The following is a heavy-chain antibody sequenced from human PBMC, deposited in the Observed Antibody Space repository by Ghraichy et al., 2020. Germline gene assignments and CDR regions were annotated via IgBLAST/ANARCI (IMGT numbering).Heavy chain of an antibody. Sequence: GGSLRLSCAASGFTFSSYWMSWVRQAPGKGLEWVANIKQDGSEKYYVDSVKGRFTISRDNAKNSLYLQMNSLRAEDTAVYYCARAAHGRRFLEWLSPGLDYWGQGTLVTVSS. CDR2: IKQDGSEK. CDR1: GFTFSSYW. V-gene: IGHV3-7*03. D-gene: IGHD3-3*01. J-gene: IGHJ4*02. CDR3: ARAAHGRRFLEWLSPGLDY.